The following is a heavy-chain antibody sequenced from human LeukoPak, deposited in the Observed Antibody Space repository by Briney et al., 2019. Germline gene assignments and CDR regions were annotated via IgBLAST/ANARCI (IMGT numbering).Heavy chain of an antibody. V-gene: IGHV3-33*08. J-gene: IGHJ6*02. CDR3: ARDRHCANGVCHSPPGMDV. CDR2: IWFDGKNE. Sequence: GGSLRLSCAASGFTFSNYAMHWVRQAPGKGLEWVADIWFDGKNEHFADSVKGRFTISRDNSKNTMYLQINSLRAEDTAVYYCARDRHCANGVCHSPPGMDVWGQGTTVTVSS. CDR1: GFTFSNYA. D-gene: IGHD2-8*01.